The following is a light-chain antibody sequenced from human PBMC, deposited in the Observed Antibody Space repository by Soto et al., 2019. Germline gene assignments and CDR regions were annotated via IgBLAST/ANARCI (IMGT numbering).Light chain of an antibody. J-gene: IGLJ1*01. CDR1: SSDVGGYNY. CDR2: EVS. V-gene: IGLV2-14*01. CDR3: SSYTSSSTLDV. Sequence: QSALTQPASVSGSPGQSITISCTGTSSDVGGYNYVSWYQQHPGKAPKLMIYEVSNRPSGVSNRFSGSKSGNTASLPISGLQAEDEADYYCSSYTSSSTLDVFGTGTKLTVL.